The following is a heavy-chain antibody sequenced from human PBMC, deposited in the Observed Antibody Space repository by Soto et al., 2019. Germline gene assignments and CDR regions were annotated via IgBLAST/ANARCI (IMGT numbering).Heavy chain of an antibody. Sequence: ASVKVSCKASGYTFTGYYVHWVRQAPGQGLEWMGWINPNSGGTNYAQKFQGRVTMTRDTSISTAYMELSRLRSDDTAVYYCARGTQLLWFGESINWFDPWGQGTLVTVSS. V-gene: IGHV1-2*02. CDR3: ARGTQLLWFGESINWFDP. CDR2: INPNSGGT. CDR1: GYTFTGYY. D-gene: IGHD3-10*01. J-gene: IGHJ5*02.